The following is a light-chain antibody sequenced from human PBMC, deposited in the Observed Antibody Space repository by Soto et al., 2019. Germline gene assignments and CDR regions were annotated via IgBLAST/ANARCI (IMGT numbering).Light chain of an antibody. V-gene: IGKV3-11*01. Sequence: IVFTQSPATLSLSPGERATLSCRASQSVSSYLAWYQQKPGQAPRLLIYGASNRATGIPARFSGSGSGTDFTLTISSLEPEDFAVYYCQQRSNWPWTFGQGTKV. CDR2: GAS. CDR1: QSVSSY. J-gene: IGKJ1*01. CDR3: QQRSNWPWT.